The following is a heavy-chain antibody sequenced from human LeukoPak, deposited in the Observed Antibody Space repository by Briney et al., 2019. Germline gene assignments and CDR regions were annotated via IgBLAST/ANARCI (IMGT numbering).Heavy chain of an antibody. CDR1: GFTFSSYS. D-gene: IGHD3-10*01. CDR3: ARGSHFYGSGSPFDY. Sequence: GGSLRLSCAASGFTFSSYSMNWVRQAPGKGLEWVSVIYSGGSTYYADSVKGRFTISRDNSKNTLFLQMNSLRAEDTAVYYCARGSHFYGSGSPFDYWAREPWSPSPQ. V-gene: IGHV3-53*01. CDR2: IYSGGST. J-gene: IGHJ4*02.